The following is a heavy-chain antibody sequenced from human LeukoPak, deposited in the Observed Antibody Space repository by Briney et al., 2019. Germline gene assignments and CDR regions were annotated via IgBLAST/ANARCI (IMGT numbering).Heavy chain of an antibody. D-gene: IGHD3-9*01. CDR1: GGSISSYY. CDR2: IHTSGST. Sequence: SETLSLTCTVSGGSISSYYWSWIRQSAGKGLEWIGRIHTSGSTNYNPSLKSRVTMSVDTSKNQFSLKLSSVTAADTAVFYCARLPQPSDILTAYASSFDYWGQGTLATVSS. V-gene: IGHV4-4*07. CDR3: ARLPQPSDILTAYASSFDY. J-gene: IGHJ4*02.